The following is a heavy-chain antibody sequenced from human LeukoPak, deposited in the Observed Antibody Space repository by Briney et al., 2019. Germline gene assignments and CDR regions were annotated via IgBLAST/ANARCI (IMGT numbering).Heavy chain of an antibody. D-gene: IGHD5-12*01. CDR1: GFTFSTYA. J-gene: IGHJ4*02. V-gene: IGHV3-23*01. Sequence: GGSLRLSCAASGFTFSTYAMSWVRQAPGKGLEWVSAVRGSGSDTYYADSVKGRFTISRDNSKNTLHLQMNSLRAEDTAIYYCAKTSRVNSAYDSPFDYWGQGTLVTVTS. CDR2: VRGSGSDT. CDR3: AKTSRVNSAYDSPFDY.